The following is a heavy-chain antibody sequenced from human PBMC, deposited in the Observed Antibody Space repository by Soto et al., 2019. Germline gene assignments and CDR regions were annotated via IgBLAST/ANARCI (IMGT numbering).Heavy chain of an antibody. Sequence: PGQSLNISCKVSPCSFTSYSICWVRQMRGKGLECMGIIYPGDSDTRHKPSFQAQVTISVDASMNTAYLQWISVKASDTAVYYSAKTGVAAAFDIWGQGTVVNV. CDR3: AKTGVAAAFDI. J-gene: IGHJ3*02. V-gene: IGHV5-51*03. CDR2: IYPGDSDT. D-gene: IGHD3-3*01. CDR1: PCSFTSYS.